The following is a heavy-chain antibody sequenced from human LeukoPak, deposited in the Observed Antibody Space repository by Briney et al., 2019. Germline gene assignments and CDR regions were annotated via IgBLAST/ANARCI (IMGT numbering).Heavy chain of an antibody. CDR2: INPSGGST. CDR1: GYTFTGYY. D-gene: IGHD3-3*01. J-gene: IGHJ4*02. V-gene: IGHV1-46*03. CDR3: ARRHQAIFGVVPPDY. Sequence: ASVKVSCKASGYTFTGYYMHWVRQAPGQGLEWMGWINPSGGSTSYAQKFQGRVTMTRDTSTSTVYMELSSLRSEDTAVYYCARRHQAIFGVVPPDYWGKGTLVTVSS.